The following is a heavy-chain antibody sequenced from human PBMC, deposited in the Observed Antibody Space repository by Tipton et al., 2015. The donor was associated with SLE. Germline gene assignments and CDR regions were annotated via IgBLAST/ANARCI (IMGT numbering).Heavy chain of an antibody. V-gene: IGHV4-59*08. CDR3: ARYDNWNFDGFDV. CDR1: GAPISRHY. CDR2: IFFSGNT. D-gene: IGHD1-7*01. J-gene: IGHJ3*01. Sequence: TLSLTCSVSGAPISRHYWTWIRQPPGKGLEWIGYIFFSGNTKYNPSLNSRITMSIDTSKDQFSLRLTSVTAADTAVYYCARYDNWNFDGFDVWGQGTMVIVSS.